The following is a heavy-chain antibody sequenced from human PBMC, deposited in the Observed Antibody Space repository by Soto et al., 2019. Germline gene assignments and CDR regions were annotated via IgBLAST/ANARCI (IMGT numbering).Heavy chain of an antibody. J-gene: IGHJ6*03. V-gene: IGHV4-34*01. Sequence: SETLSLICAVYGGSFSGYYWNWIRQPPGKGLEWIGEINHSGSTNYNPSLKSRVTISVDTSKNQFSLKLSSVTAADTAVYYCASRRFLEWLSSYSYMDVWGKGTTVTVSS. CDR1: GGSFSGYY. CDR2: INHSGST. CDR3: ASRRFLEWLSSYSYMDV. D-gene: IGHD3-3*01.